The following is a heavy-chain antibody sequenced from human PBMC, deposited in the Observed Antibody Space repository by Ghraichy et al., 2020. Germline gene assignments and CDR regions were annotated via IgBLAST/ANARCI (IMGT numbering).Heavy chain of an antibody. CDR3: VRVGGYGFRSAFGI. J-gene: IGHJ3*02. V-gene: IGHV1-8*03. D-gene: IGHD3-3*01. Sequence: ASVKVSCKTSGYTFTSYDINWVRQATGQGLEWMGWMTPDTGYAGYAQKFQGTVTFTMNTSISTAYMELSSLRSEDTAVYYCVRVGGYGFRSAFGIWGQGTKVIVSS. CDR1: GYTFTSYD. CDR2: MTPDTGYA.